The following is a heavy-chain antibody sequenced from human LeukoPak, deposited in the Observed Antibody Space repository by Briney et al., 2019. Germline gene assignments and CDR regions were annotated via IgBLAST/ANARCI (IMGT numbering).Heavy chain of an antibody. CDR3: ARESIAVAGTLDY. Sequence: GGSLRLSCAASGFTFSSYSMNWVRQAPGKGLEWVSSISSSSSYIYYADSVKGRFTISRDNAKNSLYLQMNSLGAEDTAVYYCARESIAVAGTLDYWGQGTLVTVSS. J-gene: IGHJ4*02. D-gene: IGHD6-19*01. V-gene: IGHV3-21*01. CDR2: ISSSSSYI. CDR1: GFTFSSYS.